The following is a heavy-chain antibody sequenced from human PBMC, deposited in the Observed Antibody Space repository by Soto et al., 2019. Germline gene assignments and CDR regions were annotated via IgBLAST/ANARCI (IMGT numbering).Heavy chain of an antibody. D-gene: IGHD6-13*01. CDR3: ARLAQQRYYYYGIDV. Sequence: GESLKISCKGSGYSFTSYWIGWVRQMPGKGLEWMGIIYPGDSDTRYSPSFQGQVTISADKSISTAYLQWSSLKASDNAMYYCARLAQQRYYYYGIDVWGQGTTVTVSS. V-gene: IGHV5-51*01. J-gene: IGHJ6*02. CDR2: IYPGDSDT. CDR1: GYSFTSYW.